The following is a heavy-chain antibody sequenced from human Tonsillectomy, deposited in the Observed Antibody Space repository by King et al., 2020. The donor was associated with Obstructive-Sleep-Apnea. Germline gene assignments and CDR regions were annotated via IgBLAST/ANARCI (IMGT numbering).Heavy chain of an antibody. J-gene: IGHJ4*02. Sequence: VQLVESGGGLVQPGRSLRLSCVASGFTFDEYAMHWVRQAPGKGLEWVSGISWSSVILGYADSVKGRFTISRDNAKNSLYLQMYSLRVEDTALYFCAKDPYMTYWGQGTLVTVSS. CDR3: AKDPYMTY. CDR2: ISWSSVIL. D-gene: IGHD2-21*01. V-gene: IGHV3-9*01. CDR1: GFTFDEYA.